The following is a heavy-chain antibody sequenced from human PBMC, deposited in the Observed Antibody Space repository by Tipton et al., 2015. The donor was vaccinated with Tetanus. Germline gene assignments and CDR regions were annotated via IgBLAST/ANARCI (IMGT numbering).Heavy chain of an antibody. J-gene: IGHJ5*02. Sequence: QLVQSGAEVKKPGESLKISCEASGYSFSSYYIAWVRQMPGGGLEWIGFIHPGDSDTSYSPSFQGRVTISADTSINTAYLQWTSRADSDTAVYYCARRRSNTNLFFWFGPWGQGSPVIVSS. V-gene: IGHV5-51*01. CDR3: ARRRSNTNLFFWFGP. CDR2: IHPGDSDT. CDR1: GYSFSSYY. D-gene: IGHD3-3*01.